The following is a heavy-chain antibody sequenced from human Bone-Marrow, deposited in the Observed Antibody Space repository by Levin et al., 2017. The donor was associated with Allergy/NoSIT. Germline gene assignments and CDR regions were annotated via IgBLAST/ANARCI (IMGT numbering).Heavy chain of an antibody. V-gene: IGHV3-48*01. D-gene: IGHD2-2*01. CDR2: ISSSSSTI. Sequence: GESLKISCAASGFTFSSYSMNWVRQAPGKGLEWVSYISSSSSTIYYADSVKGRFTISRDNAKNSLYLQMNSLRAEDTAVYYCARAPGYCSSTSCYLYYGMDVWGQGTTVTVSS. CDR3: ARAPGYCSSTSCYLYYGMDV. CDR1: GFTFSSYS. J-gene: IGHJ6*02.